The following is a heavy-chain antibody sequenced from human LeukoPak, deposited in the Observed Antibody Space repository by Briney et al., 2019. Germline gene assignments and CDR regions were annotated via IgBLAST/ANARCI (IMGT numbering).Heavy chain of an antibody. D-gene: IGHD2-2*01. CDR3: ARSPTSWYFDY. J-gene: IGHJ4*02. V-gene: IGHV3-30*02. Sequence: GGSLRLSCAASGFTFSGSGMHWVRQAPGKGLEWVAFIRYHGSDKYYADSVKGRFTISRDNPKNTLYLQMSSLRPEDTSVYYCARSPTSWYFDYWGQGTLVTVSS. CDR2: IRYHGSDK. CDR1: GFTFSGSG.